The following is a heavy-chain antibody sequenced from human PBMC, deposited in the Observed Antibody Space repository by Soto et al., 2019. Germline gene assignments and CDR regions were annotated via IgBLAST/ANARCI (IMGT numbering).Heavy chain of an antibody. D-gene: IGHD1-26*01. CDR1: GGSINNNGYF. CDR3: ARGPSGDKVDY. J-gene: IGHJ4*02. Sequence: QVQLQESGPGVVEPSQTLSLTCTVSGGSINNNGYFWRWIRQPPGSGLEWIGHIYNSGSTYSNPSLKSRLTISVDTSKHQFSLKLSSVTAADTAVYYCARGPSGDKVDYWGQGTLVTVSS. CDR2: IYNSGST. V-gene: IGHV4-30-4*01.